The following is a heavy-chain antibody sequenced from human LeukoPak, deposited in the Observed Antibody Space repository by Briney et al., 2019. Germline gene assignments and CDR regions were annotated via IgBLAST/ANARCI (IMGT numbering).Heavy chain of an antibody. J-gene: IGHJ6*03. CDR1: GFTFSDYW. CDR2: INSDGSTT. CDR3: AKNGDRGAYCTGGTCYPYFYYYMDV. V-gene: IGHV3-74*01. Sequence: GGSLRLSCAASGFTFSDYWMHWVRQAPGKGLVWVSRINSDGSTTNYADSVKGRFTISRDNAKNTLYLQMNSLRAEDTAIYYCAKNGDRGAYCTGGTCYPYFYYYMDVWGKGTTVTI. D-gene: IGHD2-15*01.